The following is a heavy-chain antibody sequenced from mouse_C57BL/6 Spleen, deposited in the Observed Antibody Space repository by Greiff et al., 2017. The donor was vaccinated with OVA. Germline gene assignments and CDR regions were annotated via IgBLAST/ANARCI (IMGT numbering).Heavy chain of an antibody. Sequence: QVQLQQPGAELVMPGASVKLSCKASGYTFTSYWMHWVKQRPGQGLEWIGEIDPSDSYTNYNQKFKGKSTLTVDKSSSTAYMQLSSLTSEDSAVYYCAREGLSHTFAYWGQGTLVTVSA. D-gene: IGHD3-1*01. V-gene: IGHV1-69*01. CDR2: IDPSDSYT. CDR1: GYTFTSYW. J-gene: IGHJ3*01. CDR3: AREGLSHTFAY.